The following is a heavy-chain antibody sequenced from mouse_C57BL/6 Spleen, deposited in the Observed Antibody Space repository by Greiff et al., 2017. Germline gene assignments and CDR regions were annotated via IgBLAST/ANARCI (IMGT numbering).Heavy chain of an antibody. D-gene: IGHD2-4*01. CDR1: GYTFTSYW. Sequence: QVQLQQPGAELVKPGASVKLSCKASGYTFTSYWMHWVKQRPGQGLEWIGMIHPNSGSTNSNEKFKSKATLTVDKSSSTAYMQLSNLTSEDSAVYYCARFDYDGGDYWGQGTSLTVSS. CDR2: IHPNSGST. V-gene: IGHV1-64*01. CDR3: ARFDYDGGDY. J-gene: IGHJ2*02.